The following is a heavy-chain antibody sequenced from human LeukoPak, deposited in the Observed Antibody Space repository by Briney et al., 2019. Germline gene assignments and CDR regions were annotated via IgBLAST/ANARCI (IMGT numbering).Heavy chain of an antibody. D-gene: IGHD2-21*02. V-gene: IGHV4-59*12. J-gene: IGHJ6*03. CDR2: IYYSGCT. CDR3: ARDQRRRVTAIGYGPREYNYYMDV. Sequence: PSETLSLTCTGSGGSIRSYYWSWIRQSPGKGLGWIEYIYYSGCTNYNPSLKSRVTISVDTSKNQFSLKLSSVTAADTAVYYCARDQRRRVTAIGYGPREYNYYMDVWGKGTTVTMSS. CDR1: GGSIRSYY.